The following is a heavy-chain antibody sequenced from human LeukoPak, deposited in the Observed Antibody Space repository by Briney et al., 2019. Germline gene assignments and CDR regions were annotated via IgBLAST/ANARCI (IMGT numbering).Heavy chain of an antibody. CDR1: GGSISSGDYY. CDR3: AGWSYYDSSGYPTNY. D-gene: IGHD3-22*01. J-gene: IGHJ4*02. Sequence: SETLSLTCTVSGGSISSGDYYWSWIRQPPGKGLEWIGYIYYSGSTNYNPSLKSRVTISVDTSKNQFSLKLSSVTAADTAVYYCAGWSYYDSSGYPTNYWGQGTLVTVSS. V-gene: IGHV4-61*08. CDR2: IYYSGST.